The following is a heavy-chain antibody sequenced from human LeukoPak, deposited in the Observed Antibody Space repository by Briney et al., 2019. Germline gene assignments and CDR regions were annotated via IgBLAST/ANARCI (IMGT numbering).Heavy chain of an antibody. CDR3: VRLKGCSRGWIDY. V-gene: IGHV1-2*02. Sequence: SVLVSCKSSGYTFTCYYMHWVRQAPGQGLDWMEWINPNSGGTNYVQQVQGRVTMTRDRSISIAYMELSRLRSDVMGVYYWVRLKGCSRGWIDYWGQGALVSDCS. CDR1: GYTFTCYY. CDR2: INPNSGGT. D-gene: IGHD6-19*01. J-gene: IGHJ4*02.